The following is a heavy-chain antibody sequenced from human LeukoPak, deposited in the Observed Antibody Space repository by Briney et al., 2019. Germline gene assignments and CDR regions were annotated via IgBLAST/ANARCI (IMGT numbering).Heavy chain of an antibody. Sequence: ASVKVSCKASGYTFTSYDINWVRQATGQGLEWMGWMNPNSGNTGYAQKFQGRVTMTRNTSISTAYMELSSLRSEDTAVYYCARVIAVRFDAFDIWGQGTMVTVSS. D-gene: IGHD6-19*01. J-gene: IGHJ3*02. CDR3: ARVIAVRFDAFDI. CDR2: MNPNSGNT. V-gene: IGHV1-8*01. CDR1: GYTFTSYD.